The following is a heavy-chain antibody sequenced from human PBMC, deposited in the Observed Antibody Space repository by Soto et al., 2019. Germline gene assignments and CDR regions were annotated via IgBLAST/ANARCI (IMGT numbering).Heavy chain of an antibody. V-gene: IGHV4-61*01. CDR1: GDSISSGSYY. CDR2: IFYTGST. Sequence: QVQLQESGPGLVKPSETLSLTCTVSGDSISSGSYYWSWIRQPPRKGLEWIGYIFYTGSTNYNPSLTGRGNFSVGTSKNLFSQRLRSVTAADTAVYFCAREPRSVGAPFHYYGLDVWGQGTTVTVSS. D-gene: IGHD1-26*01. CDR3: AREPRSVGAPFHYYGLDV. J-gene: IGHJ6*02.